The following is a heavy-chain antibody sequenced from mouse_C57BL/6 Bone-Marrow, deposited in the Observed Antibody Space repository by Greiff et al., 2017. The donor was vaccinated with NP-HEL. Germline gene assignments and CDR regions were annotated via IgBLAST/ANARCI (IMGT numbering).Heavy chain of an antibody. CDR3: ARTPVITTVVATDY. V-gene: IGHV5-17*01. CDR2: ISSGSSTI. CDR1: GFTFSDYG. D-gene: IGHD1-1*01. J-gene: IGHJ2*01. Sequence: EVMLAVSGGGLVKPGGSLKLSCAASGFTFSDYGMHWVRQAPEKGLEWVAYISSGSSTIYYADTVKGRFTIFRDNATNTLFLQMTSLRSEDTAMYYCARTPVITTVVATDYWGQGTTLTVSS.